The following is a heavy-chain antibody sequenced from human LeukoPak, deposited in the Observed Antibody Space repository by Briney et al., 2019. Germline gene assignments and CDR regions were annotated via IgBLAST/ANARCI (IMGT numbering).Heavy chain of an antibody. J-gene: IGHJ4*02. CDR3: VRVVTTGSGWYHFDT. CDR1: GFSIIDHH. Sequence: PGGSLRLSCAGAGFSIIDHHMDWVRQAPGEGLEWIGRIATTKPNSCTTQYAASVRSRFTISRDDSQNSLYLLLNSLKPEDTAVYFCVRVVTTGSGWYHFDTWGLGTLVTVSS. D-gene: IGHD6-13*01. CDR2: IATTKPNSCTT. V-gene: IGHV3-72*01.